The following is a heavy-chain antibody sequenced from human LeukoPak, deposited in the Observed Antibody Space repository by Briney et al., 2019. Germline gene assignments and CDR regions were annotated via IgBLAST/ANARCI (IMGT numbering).Heavy chain of an antibody. V-gene: IGHV3-21*01. CDR3: ARSSSIAAAGRPNYFDY. CDR1: GFTFSSYS. CDR2: ISSSSYI. D-gene: IGHD6-13*01. Sequence: PGGSLRLSCAASGFTFSSYSMNWVRQAPGKGLEWVSSISSSSYIYYADSVKGRFTISRDNAKNSLYLQMNSLRAEDTAVYYCARSSSIAAAGRPNYFDYWGQGTLVTVSS. J-gene: IGHJ4*02.